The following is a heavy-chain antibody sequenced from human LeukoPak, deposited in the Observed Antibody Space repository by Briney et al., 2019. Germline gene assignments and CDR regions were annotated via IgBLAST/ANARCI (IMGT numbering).Heavy chain of an antibody. J-gene: IGHJ6*03. V-gene: IGHV3-74*01. CDR1: GFTSYSYW. CDR2: INIDGSRI. CDR3: AREVEEVPGAMGVYYYYYMDV. D-gene: IGHD2-2*01. Sequence: GGSLRLSCAASGFTSYSYWMHWVRQAPGKGLVWVSRINIDGSRIDYADSVKGRFTMSRDIAKNTLYLQMNSLRADDTAVYYCAREVEEVPGAMGVYYYYYMDVWGKGTTVTGSS.